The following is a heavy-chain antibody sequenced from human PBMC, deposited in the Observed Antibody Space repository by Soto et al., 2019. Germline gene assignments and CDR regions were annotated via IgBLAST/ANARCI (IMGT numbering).Heavy chain of an antibody. CDR1: GYTFTGYY. CDR3: ARDSGAYSGYDGGTLLRGYYYMDV. Sequence: QVQLVQSGAEVKKPGASVKVSCKASGYTFTGYYMHWVRQAPGQGLEWMGWINPNSGGTNYAQKFQGWVTMTRDTSISTAYMELSRLRSDDTAVYYCARDSGAYSGYDGGTLLRGYYYMDVWGKGTTVTVSS. J-gene: IGHJ6*03. CDR2: INPNSGGT. V-gene: IGHV1-2*04. D-gene: IGHD5-12*01.